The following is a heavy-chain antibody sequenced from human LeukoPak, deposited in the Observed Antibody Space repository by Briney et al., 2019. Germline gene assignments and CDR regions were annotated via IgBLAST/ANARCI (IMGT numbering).Heavy chain of an antibody. D-gene: IGHD2/OR15-2a*01. CDR2: INHSGST. Sequence: SVTLSLTCAVYGGSFSGYYWSWSRQPTGKGLEWIGEINHSGSTNYNPSLKSRVTISVDTSKNQFSLKLSSVTAADTAVYYCARDNLGEYYFDYWGQGTLVTVSS. J-gene: IGHJ4*02. CDR3: ARDNLGEYYFDY. CDR1: GGSFSGYY. V-gene: IGHV4-34*01.